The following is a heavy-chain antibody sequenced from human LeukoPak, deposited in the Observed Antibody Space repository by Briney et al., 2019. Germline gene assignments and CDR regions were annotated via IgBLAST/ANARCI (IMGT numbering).Heavy chain of an antibody. J-gene: IGHJ4*02. V-gene: IGHV3-30*18. CDR3: AKDSSSWYSKYYFDY. CDR2: ISYDGSNK. D-gene: IGHD6-13*01. CDR1: GFTFSSYG. Sequence: GGSLRFSGEASGFTFSSYGMHGVGKAPAKGLKWVAVISYDGSNKYYADSVKGRFTISRDNSKNTLYLQMNSLRAEDTAVYYCAKDSSSWYSKYYFDYWGQGTLVTVSS.